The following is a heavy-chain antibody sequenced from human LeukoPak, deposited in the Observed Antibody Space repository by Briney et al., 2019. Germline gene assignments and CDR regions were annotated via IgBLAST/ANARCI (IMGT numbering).Heavy chain of an antibody. D-gene: IGHD3-10*01. CDR3: TKGRSNHY. V-gene: IGHV3-7*01. J-gene: IGHJ4*02. CDR2: INQDGSEN. CDR1: GFTFSDFW. Sequence: GGSLRLSCAASGFTFSDFWMGWVRQAPGKGLEWVANINQDGSENYYVDSVKGRFAISRDNAKNSLYLQMNSLRAEDTAVYYCTKGRSNHYWGQGTLVTVST.